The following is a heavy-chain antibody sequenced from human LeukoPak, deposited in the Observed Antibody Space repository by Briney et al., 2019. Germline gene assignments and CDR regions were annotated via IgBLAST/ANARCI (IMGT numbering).Heavy chain of an antibody. CDR3: ARVRSGSYSAFDI. J-gene: IGHJ3*02. D-gene: IGHD1-26*01. V-gene: IGHV3-66*01. CDR1: EFSVGSNY. Sequence: PGGSLRLSCAASEFSVGSNYMTWVRQAPGKGLEWVSLIYSGGSTYYADSVKGRFTISRDNSKNTLYLQMNSLRAEDTAVYYCARVRSGSYSAFDIWGQGTMVTVSS. CDR2: IYSGGST.